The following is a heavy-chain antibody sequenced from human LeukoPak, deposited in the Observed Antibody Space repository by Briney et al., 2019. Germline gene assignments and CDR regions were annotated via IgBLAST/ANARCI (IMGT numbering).Heavy chain of an antibody. Sequence: ASVKVSCKSSGYTFTDYAIHWVRQAPGQRPEWVGWINAGNGDTKYSQKFQGRVTITRDTSASTASMELNNLRSEDTAVYFCARGSGTYYAVIDYWGQGTLVTVSS. CDR2: INAGNGDT. CDR3: ARGSGTYYAVIDY. V-gene: IGHV1-3*01. D-gene: IGHD3-10*01. CDR1: GYTFTDYA. J-gene: IGHJ4*02.